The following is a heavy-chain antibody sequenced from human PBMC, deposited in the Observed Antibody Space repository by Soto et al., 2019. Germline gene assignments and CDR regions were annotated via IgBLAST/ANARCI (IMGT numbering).Heavy chain of an antibody. V-gene: IGHV1-18*01. CDR2: ISAYNGNT. CDR3: ARDGIVVVPAAITHFDY. J-gene: IGHJ4*02. CDR1: GYTFTSYG. Sequence: GASVKVSCKASGYTFTSYGISWVRQAPRQGLEWMGWISAYNGNTNYAQKLQGRVTMTTDTSTSTAYMELRSLRSDDTAVYYCARDGIVVVPAAITHFDYWGQGTLVTVSS. D-gene: IGHD2-2*01.